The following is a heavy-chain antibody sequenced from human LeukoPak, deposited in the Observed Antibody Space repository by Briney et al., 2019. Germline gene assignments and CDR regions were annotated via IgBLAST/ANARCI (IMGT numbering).Heavy chain of an antibody. CDR1: GGSISSYY. J-gene: IGHJ5*02. CDR2: IYYSGST. V-gene: IGHV4-59*01. CDR3: ARGRGSYCGGDCHVYWFDP. D-gene: IGHD2-21*02. Sequence: PSETLSLTCTVSGGSISSYYWSWIRQPPGKGLEWIGYIYYSGSTNYNPSLKSRVTISVDTSKNQFSLKLSSVTAADTAVYYCARGRGSYCGGDCHVYWFDPWGQGTLVTVSS.